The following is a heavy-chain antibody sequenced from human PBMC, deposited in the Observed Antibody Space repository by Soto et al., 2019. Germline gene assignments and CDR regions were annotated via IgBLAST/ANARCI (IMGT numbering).Heavy chain of an antibody. CDR2: ISSSGSYI. D-gene: IGHD1-26*01. CDR3: ARDRVVGDGGGPIDY. V-gene: IGHV3-21*01. Sequence: EVQLVESGGGLVKPGGSLRLSCAASGFTFSTYALNWVRQAPGKGLEWVSSISSSGSYIDYVDSVKGRFTISRDNAKRSMYLQMHSLRPEDTAVYYWARDRVVGDGGGPIDYRGQGTLVTVSS. J-gene: IGHJ4*02. CDR1: GFTFSTYA.